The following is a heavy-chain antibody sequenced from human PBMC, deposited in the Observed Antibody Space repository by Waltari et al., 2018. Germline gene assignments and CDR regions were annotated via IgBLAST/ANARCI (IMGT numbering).Heavy chain of an antibody. CDR2: INPNSGGT. D-gene: IGHD6-13*01. CDR3: ARDSTSSWVLSDAFDI. Sequence: QVQLVQSGAEVKKPGASVKVSCKASGYTFTGYYMHWVRQAPGQGLEWMGRINPNSGGTNYAQKFQGRVTMTRDTFISTAYMELSRLRSDDTAVYYCARDSTSSWVLSDAFDIWGQGTMVTVSS. CDR1: GYTFTGYY. J-gene: IGHJ3*02. V-gene: IGHV1-2*06.